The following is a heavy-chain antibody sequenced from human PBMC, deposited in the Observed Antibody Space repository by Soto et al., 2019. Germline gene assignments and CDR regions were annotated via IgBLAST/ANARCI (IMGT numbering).Heavy chain of an antibody. V-gene: IGHV5-51*01. CDR2: IYPGDSDT. J-gene: IGHJ6*03. D-gene: IGHD3-3*01. Sequence: PGESLKISCKGSGYSFTSYWIGWVRQMPGKGLEWMGIIYPGDSDTRYSPSFQGQVTISADKSISTAYLQWSSLKASDTAMYYCARHITILGRAGDNYYCVDVWGKGTTVTVAS. CDR3: ARHITILGRAGDNYYCVDV. CDR1: GYSFTSYW.